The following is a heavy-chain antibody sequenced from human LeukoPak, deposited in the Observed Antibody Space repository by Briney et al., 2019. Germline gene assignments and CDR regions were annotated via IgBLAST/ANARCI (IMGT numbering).Heavy chain of an antibody. CDR2: INPNSGGT. CDR1: GYTFTGYY. Sequence: ASVTVSCKASGYTFTGYYMHWVRQAPGQGLEWMGWINPNSGGTNYAQKFQGRVTMTRDTSISTAYMELNSLKSDDTAMYYCARRYCSGGTCYSDYWGQGTLVTVSS. V-gene: IGHV1-2*02. CDR3: ARRYCSGGTCYSDY. J-gene: IGHJ4*02. D-gene: IGHD2-15*01.